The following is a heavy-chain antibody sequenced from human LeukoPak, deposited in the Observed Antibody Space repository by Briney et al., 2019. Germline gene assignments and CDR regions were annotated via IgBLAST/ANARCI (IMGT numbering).Heavy chain of an antibody. V-gene: IGHV4-34*01. J-gene: IGHJ4*02. CDR1: GGSFSGYY. CDR3: ARDTTVLLTSYFDY. Sequence: SETLSLTCAIYGGSFSGYYWSWIRQPPGKGLEWIGEIYHSGSTNYNPSLKSRVTISVDKSKSQFSLKLSSVTAADTAVYYCARDTTVLLTSYFDYWGQGTLVTVSS. D-gene: IGHD4/OR15-4a*01. CDR2: IYHSGST.